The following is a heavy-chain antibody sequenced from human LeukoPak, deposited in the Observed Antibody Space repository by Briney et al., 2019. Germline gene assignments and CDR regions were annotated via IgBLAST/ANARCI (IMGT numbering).Heavy chain of an antibody. CDR3: ARGDCSSTSCPRDY. V-gene: IGHV1-69*13. Sequence: ASVKVSCKASGYRFTSYSISWVRQAPGQGLEWMGGIIPIFGTANYAQKFQGRVTITADESTSTAYMELSSLRSEDTAVYYCARGDCSSTSCPRDYWGQGTLVTVSS. D-gene: IGHD2-2*01. CDR2: IIPIFGTA. J-gene: IGHJ4*02. CDR1: GYRFTSYS.